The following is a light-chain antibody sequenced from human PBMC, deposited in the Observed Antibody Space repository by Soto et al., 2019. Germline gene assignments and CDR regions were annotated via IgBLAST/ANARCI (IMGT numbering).Light chain of an antibody. J-gene: IGKJ3*01. CDR1: QDISNY. CDR3: QQYDSLPLS. V-gene: IGKV1-33*01. CDR2: DAS. Sequence: DIQMTQSPSSLSASVGDRVIISCQASQDISNYLNWYQQKPRKAPKLLISDASKLEAGVPSRFNGRGSGTEFTVTISSLQPEDIATYYCQQYDSLPLSFGPGTKVDI.